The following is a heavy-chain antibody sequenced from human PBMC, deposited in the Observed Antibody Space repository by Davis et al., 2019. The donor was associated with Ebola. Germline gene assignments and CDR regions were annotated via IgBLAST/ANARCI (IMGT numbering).Heavy chain of an antibody. CDR2: INSDGSST. V-gene: IGHV3-74*01. J-gene: IGHJ4*02. Sequence: HTGGSLRLSCAASGFTFSSYGMHWVRQAPGKGLVWVSRINSDGSSTSYADSVKGRFTISRDNAKNTLYLQMNSLRAEDTAVYYCARANPLSGYSFDYWGQGTLVTVSS. CDR1: GFTFSSYG. D-gene: IGHD2/OR15-2a*01. CDR3: ARANPLSGYSFDY.